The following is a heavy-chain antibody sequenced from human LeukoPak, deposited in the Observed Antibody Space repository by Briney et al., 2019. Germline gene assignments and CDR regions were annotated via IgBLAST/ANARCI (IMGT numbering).Heavy chain of an antibody. CDR1: GYSLTSYW. Sequence: GESLKISCKGSGYSLTSYWIGWVRQMPGKGLEWMGIIYPGDSDTRYSPSFQGQVTISADKSISTAYLQWSSLKASDTAMYYCARPIDSSGSLFDYWGQGTLVTVSS. CDR3: ARPIDSSGSLFDY. D-gene: IGHD3-22*01. J-gene: IGHJ4*02. CDR2: IYPGDSDT. V-gene: IGHV5-51*01.